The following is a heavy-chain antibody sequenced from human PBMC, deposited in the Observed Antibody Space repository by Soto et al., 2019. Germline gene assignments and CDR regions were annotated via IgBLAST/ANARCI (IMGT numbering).Heavy chain of an antibody. CDR1: GFTFSSYV. J-gene: IGHJ4*02. CDR2: ISGSGASM. V-gene: IGHV3-23*01. D-gene: IGHD2-15*01. CDR3: AKDGLGSCTGGTCYGSDY. Sequence: EVQLLESGGNLVQPGGSLRLSCAASGFTFSSYVMSWVRQAPGKGLEWVSTISGSGASMYDADSVKGRFTISRDNSKNTVYLQMNSLRAEDTAVYYCAKDGLGSCTGGTCYGSDYWGQGTLVTVSS.